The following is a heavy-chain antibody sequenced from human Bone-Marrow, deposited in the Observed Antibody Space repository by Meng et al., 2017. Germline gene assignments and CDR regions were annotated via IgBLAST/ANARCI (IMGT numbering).Heavy chain of an antibody. V-gene: IGHV3-53*01. J-gene: IGHJ6*02. CDR2: IYSGGST. CDR1: GFTVSSNY. Sequence: ASLKISCAASGFTVSSNYMSWVRQAPGKGLEWVSVIYSGGSTYYADSVKGRFTISRDNSKNTLYLQMNSLRAEDTAVYYCARDSSYYYYGMDVWGQGTTVTVSS. CDR3: ARDSSYYYYGMDV. D-gene: IGHD6-13*01.